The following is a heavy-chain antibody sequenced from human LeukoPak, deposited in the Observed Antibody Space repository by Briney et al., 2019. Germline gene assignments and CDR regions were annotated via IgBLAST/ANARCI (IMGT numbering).Heavy chain of an antibody. CDR3: ASRIGRYLYYFGMDV. J-gene: IGHJ6*02. CDR2: ISESGST. V-gene: IGHV4-34*01. CDR1: GGPFSHYY. D-gene: IGHD1-26*01. Sequence: MASETLSLTCAVYGGPFSHYYWTWIRQPPGKGLEWIGEISESGSTNYDPSLKSRVTISVDTSKNHFSLNLTSVTAADTAVYYCASRIGRYLYYFGMDVWGQGTTVTVSS.